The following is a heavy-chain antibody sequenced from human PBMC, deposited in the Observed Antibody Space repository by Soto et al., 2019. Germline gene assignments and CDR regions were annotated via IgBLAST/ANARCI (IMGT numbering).Heavy chain of an antibody. Sequence: ASVKVSCKASGYTFTSYGIIWVRQAPGQGLEWMGWISAYNGNTNYAQKLQGRVTMTTDTSTSTAYMELRSLRSDDTAVYYCARDVGDILTGSNYFDYWGQGTLVTVSS. D-gene: IGHD3-9*01. CDR3: ARDVGDILTGSNYFDY. CDR1: GYTFTSYG. J-gene: IGHJ4*02. CDR2: ISAYNGNT. V-gene: IGHV1-18*01.